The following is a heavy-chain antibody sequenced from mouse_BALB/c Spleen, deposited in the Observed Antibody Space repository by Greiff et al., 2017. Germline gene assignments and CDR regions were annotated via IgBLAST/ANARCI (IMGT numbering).Heavy chain of an antibody. CDR1: GFTFTDYY. Sequence: EVQRVESGGGLVQPGGSLRLSCATSGFTFTDYYMSWVRQPPGKALEWLGFIRNKANGYTTEYSASVKGRFTISRDNSQSILYLQMNTLRAEDSATYYCARDNALTGCFAYWGQGTLVTVSA. CDR2: IRNKANGYTT. V-gene: IGHV7-3*02. CDR3: ARDNALTGCFAY. J-gene: IGHJ3*01. D-gene: IGHD4-1*01.